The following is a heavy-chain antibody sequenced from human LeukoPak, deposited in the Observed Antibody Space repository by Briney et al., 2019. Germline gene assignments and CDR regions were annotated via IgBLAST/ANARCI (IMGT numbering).Heavy chain of an antibody. CDR1: GFTVSSNY. V-gene: IGHV3-53*01. CDR2: IYSGGST. Sequence: PGESLRLSCAASGFTVSSNYMSWVRQAPGKGLEWVSVIYSGGSTYYADSVKGRFTISRDNSKNTLYLQMNSLRAEDTAVYYCASGMRIPGSNWFDPWGQGTLVTVSS. J-gene: IGHJ5*02. D-gene: IGHD3-10*01. CDR3: ASGMRIPGSNWFDP.